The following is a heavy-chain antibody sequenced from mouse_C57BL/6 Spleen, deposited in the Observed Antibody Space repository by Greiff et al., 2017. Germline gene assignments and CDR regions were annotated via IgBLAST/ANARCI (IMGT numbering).Heavy chain of an antibody. Sequence: QVQLQQPGAELVRPGSSVKLSCKASGYTFTSYWMDWVKQRPGQGLEWIGNIYPSDSETHYNQKFKDKATLTVDKSSSAAYMQISSLTSEDSAVYYCARKGTYPGYWGQGTTLTVSS. CDR1: GYTFTSYW. CDR3: ARKGTYPGY. V-gene: IGHV1-61*01. J-gene: IGHJ2*01. D-gene: IGHD5-1*01. CDR2: IYPSDSET.